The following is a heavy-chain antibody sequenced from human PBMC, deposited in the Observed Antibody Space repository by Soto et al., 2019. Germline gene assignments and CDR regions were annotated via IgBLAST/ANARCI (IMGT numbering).Heavy chain of an antibody. Sequence: QVQLVQSGAEVKKPGASVRVSCKVSGNTLNELSMHWVRQAPGKWLEWMGGFDPEAGETIYAQKFQGRVTMTEDTYTDTAYMELSSLRSEDTAVYYCATAPLNKWGCFDTWGQGTLVTVSS. CDR1: GNTLNELS. V-gene: IGHV1-24*01. J-gene: IGHJ5*02. CDR3: ATAPLNKWGCFDT. D-gene: IGHD1-26*01. CDR2: FDPEAGET.